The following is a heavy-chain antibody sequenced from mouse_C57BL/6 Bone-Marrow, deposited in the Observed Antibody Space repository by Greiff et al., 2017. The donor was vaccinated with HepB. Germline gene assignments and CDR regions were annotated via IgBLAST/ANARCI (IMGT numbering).Heavy chain of an antibody. CDR3: ANDPRRYYYGSSYYAMDY. CDR2: IDPANGNT. V-gene: IGHV14-3*01. D-gene: IGHD1-1*01. CDR1: GFNIKNTY. J-gene: IGHJ4*01. Sequence: VHVKQSVAELVRPGASVKLSCTASGFNIKNTYMHWVKQRPEQGLEWIGRIDPANGNTKYAPKFQGKATITADTSSNTAYLQLSSLTTEDTAIYYCANDPRRYYYGSSYYAMDYWGQGTSVTVSS.